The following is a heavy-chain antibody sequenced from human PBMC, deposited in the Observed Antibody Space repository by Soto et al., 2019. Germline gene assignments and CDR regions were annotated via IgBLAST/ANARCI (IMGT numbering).Heavy chain of an antibody. Sequence: VSVKVSCKASGYTFTGYDINWGRQAPGKGLEWMGGFDPEDGETIYAQKFQGRVTMTEDTSTDTAYIELSSLRSEDTAVYYCATGRRWYNWFDPWGQGTLVTVSS. D-gene: IGHD2-15*01. CDR2: FDPEDGET. CDR1: GYTFTGYD. V-gene: IGHV1-24*01. CDR3: ATGRRWYNWFDP. J-gene: IGHJ5*02.